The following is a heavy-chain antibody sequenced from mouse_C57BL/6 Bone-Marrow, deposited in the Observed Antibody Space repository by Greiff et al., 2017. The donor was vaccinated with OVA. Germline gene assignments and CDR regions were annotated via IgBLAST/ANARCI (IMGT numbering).Heavy chain of an antibody. CDR2: ISYSGST. D-gene: IGHD2-12*01. Sequence: DVQLQESGPGMVKPSQSLSLTCTVTGYSITSGYDWHWIRHFPGNKLEWMGYISYSGSTNYNPSLKSRISITHDTSKNHFFLKLNSVTTEDTATYYCARNDGAWFAYWGQGTLVTVSA. J-gene: IGHJ3*01. CDR1: GYSITSGYD. CDR3: ARNDGAWFAY. V-gene: IGHV3-1*01.